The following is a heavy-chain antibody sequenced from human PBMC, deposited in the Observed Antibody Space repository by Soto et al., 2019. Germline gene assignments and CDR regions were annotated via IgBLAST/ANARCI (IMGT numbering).Heavy chain of an antibody. V-gene: IGHV3-15*01. Sequence: PGGSLRLSCTASGFSFTNAWMSWVRQAPGKGLEWVGRIKSKSAGGTAEHAAPVKGRFTLSRDDSKNTLYLQMNSLKTEDTAVYYCTTYDNSRFDYWGQGTQVTV. CDR3: TTYDNSRFDY. CDR2: IKSKSAGGTA. J-gene: IGHJ4*02. CDR1: GFSFTNAW. D-gene: IGHD3-22*01.